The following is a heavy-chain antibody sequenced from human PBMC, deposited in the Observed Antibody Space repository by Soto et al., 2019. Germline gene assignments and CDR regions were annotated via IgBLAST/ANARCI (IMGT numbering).Heavy chain of an antibody. CDR3: WRGAGTTGYY. CDR2: ISGSSSTI. V-gene: IGHV3-48*02. J-gene: IGHJ4*02. D-gene: IGHD1-1*01. Sequence: GGSLRPSCAASGFAFSSYSMNWVRQAPGKGLEWVSYISGSSSTIYYADSVKGRFTISRDNAKNSLYLQMNSLRDEDTAVYYCWRGAGTTGYYWGQGTLVTVSS. CDR1: GFAFSSYS.